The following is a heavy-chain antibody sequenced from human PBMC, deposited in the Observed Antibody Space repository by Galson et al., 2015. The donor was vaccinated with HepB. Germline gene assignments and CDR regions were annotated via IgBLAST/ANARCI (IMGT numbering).Heavy chain of an antibody. CDR1: GFTFSSYG. CDR3: ARDRAMVRGSFDY. Sequence: SLRLSCAASGFTFSSYGMHWVRQAPGKGLEWVAVIWYDGSNKYYADSVKGRFTISRDNSKNTLYLQMNSLRAEDTAVYYCARDRAMVRGSFDYWGQGTLVTVSS. J-gene: IGHJ4*02. V-gene: IGHV3-33*01. D-gene: IGHD3-10*01. CDR2: IWYDGSNK.